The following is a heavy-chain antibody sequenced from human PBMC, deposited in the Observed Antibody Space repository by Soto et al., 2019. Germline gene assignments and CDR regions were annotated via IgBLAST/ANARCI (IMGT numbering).Heavy chain of an antibody. CDR3: ARDQLDYYDSSGYYYAFDY. Sequence: SVKVSCKASGGTFSSYAISWVRQAPGQGLEWMGGIIPIFGTANYAQKFQGRVTITADESTSTAYMELSSLRSEDTAVYYCARDQLDYYDSSGYYYAFDYWGQGTLVTVSS. J-gene: IGHJ4*02. V-gene: IGHV1-69*13. D-gene: IGHD3-22*01. CDR1: GGTFSSYA. CDR2: IIPIFGTA.